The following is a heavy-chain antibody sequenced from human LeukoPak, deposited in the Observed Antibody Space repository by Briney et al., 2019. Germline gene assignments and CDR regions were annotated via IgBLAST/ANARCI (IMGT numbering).Heavy chain of an antibody. V-gene: IGHV3-9*01. D-gene: IGHD6-19*01. CDR3: AKGTIAVAGRPDY. CDR1: GFTFDDYA. J-gene: IGHJ4*02. Sequence: PGGSLRLSCVASGFTFDDYAMHWVRQAPGKGLEWVSGISWNSGSIGYADSVKGRFTISRDNAKNSLYLQMNSLRAEDTALYYCAKGTIAVAGRPDYWGQGTLVTVSS. CDR2: ISWNSGSI.